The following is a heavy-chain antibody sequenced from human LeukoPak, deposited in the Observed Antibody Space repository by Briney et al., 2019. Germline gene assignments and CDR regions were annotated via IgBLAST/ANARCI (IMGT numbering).Heavy chain of an antibody. D-gene: IGHD3-22*01. CDR3: ARGPDSSGYQILNWFDP. CDR1: GFTFSNYS. CDR2: ISSRSSYI. J-gene: IGHJ5*02. Sequence: GGSLRLSCAASGFTFSNYSMNWVRQAPGKGLEWVSSISSRSSYIYYADSVKGRFTISRDNAKNSLYLQMNSLRAEDTAVYYCARGPDSSGYQILNWFDPWGQGTLVTVSS. V-gene: IGHV3-21*01.